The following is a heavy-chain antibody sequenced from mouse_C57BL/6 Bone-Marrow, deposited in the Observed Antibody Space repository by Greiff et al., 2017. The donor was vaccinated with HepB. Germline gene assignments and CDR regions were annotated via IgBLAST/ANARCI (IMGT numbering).Heavy chain of an antibody. Sequence: VQLVESGAELARPGASVKLSCKASGYTFTSYGISWVKQRTGQGLEWIGEIDPRSGNTYYNEKFKGKATLTADKSSSTAYMELRSLTSEDSAVYFCARSYYDYDIWFAYWGQGTLVTVSA. J-gene: IGHJ3*01. V-gene: IGHV1-81*01. D-gene: IGHD2-4*01. CDR2: IDPRSGNT. CDR1: GYTFTSYG. CDR3: ARSYYDYDIWFAY.